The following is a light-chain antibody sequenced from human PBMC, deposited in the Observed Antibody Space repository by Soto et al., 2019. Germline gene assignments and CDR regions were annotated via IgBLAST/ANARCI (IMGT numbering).Light chain of an antibody. Sequence: QSALTQPASVSGSPGQSITISCAGTMRDVGAYNLFSWYQQHPGRAPQLIIYEVRNRPSGISFRFSGSKSDNTASLTISGLQAEDEADYYCSSYTSKSSLIFGGGTQVTVL. V-gene: IGLV2-14*01. CDR2: EVR. J-gene: IGLJ2*01. CDR3: SSYTSKSSLI. CDR1: MRDVGAYNL.